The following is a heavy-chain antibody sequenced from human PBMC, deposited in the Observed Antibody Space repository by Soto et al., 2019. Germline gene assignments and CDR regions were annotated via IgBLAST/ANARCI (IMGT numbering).Heavy chain of an antibody. Sequence: SETLSLTCIVSGGSISSYHWSWIRQPAGKGLEWIGRVYTSGSMNYNPSLKSRVTMSVETSKKQFSLKLSSVTAADTAVYYCARDTTDFWSGNYFGMDVWGQGTSVTVSS. CDR3: ARDTTDFWSGNYFGMDV. V-gene: IGHV4-4*07. J-gene: IGHJ6*02. CDR2: VYTSGSM. D-gene: IGHD3-3*01. CDR1: GGSISSYH.